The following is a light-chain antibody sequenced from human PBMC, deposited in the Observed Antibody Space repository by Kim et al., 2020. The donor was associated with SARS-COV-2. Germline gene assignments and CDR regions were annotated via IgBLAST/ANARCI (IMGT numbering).Light chain of an antibody. CDR2: DVT. CDR3: SSYTASRTVV. Sequence: GQSITISCTGTSSDIGPYNYVSWFQQHPGKAPEVLIYDVTKRPSGVSNRFSGSKSGNTASLTISGLQAEDEADYYCSSYTASRTVVFGGGTQVTVL. CDR1: SSDIGPYNY. V-gene: IGLV2-14*04. J-gene: IGLJ2*01.